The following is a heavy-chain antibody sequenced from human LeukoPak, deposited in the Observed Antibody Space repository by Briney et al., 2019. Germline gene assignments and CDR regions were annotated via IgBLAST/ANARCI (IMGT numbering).Heavy chain of an antibody. Sequence: GASVKVSCKASGYTFTSYGISWVRQAPGQGLEWMGWISAYNGNTNYAQKLQGRVTMTTDTSTSSAYMELRSLRSDDTAVYYCARDLYSYGPRTPFDYWGQGTLVTVSS. CDR1: GYTFTSYG. D-gene: IGHD5-18*01. CDR2: ISAYNGNT. J-gene: IGHJ4*02. CDR3: ARDLYSYGPRTPFDY. V-gene: IGHV1-18*01.